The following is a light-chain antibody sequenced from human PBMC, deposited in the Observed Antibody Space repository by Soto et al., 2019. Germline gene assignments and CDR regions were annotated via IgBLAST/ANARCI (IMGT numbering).Light chain of an antibody. Sequence: EIVLTQSPATLSLSRGARATFCCRASQSVNIYLAWYQQKPGQPPRLLIYDVSNRATGIPARFSGSGSGTDFTLTITSLEPEDFAVYFCHQRYNWPRVTLGQGTRLEI. V-gene: IGKV3-11*01. CDR1: QSVNIY. CDR2: DVS. CDR3: HQRYNWPRVT. J-gene: IGKJ5*01.